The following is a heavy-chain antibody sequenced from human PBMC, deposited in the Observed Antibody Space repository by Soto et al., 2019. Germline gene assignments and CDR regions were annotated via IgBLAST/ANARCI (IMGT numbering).Heavy chain of an antibody. CDR1: GGSISSGGYS. V-gene: IGHV4-30-2*01. D-gene: IGHD6-19*01. J-gene: IGHJ5*02. CDR3: ARDVAVAGTHWFDP. Sequence: QLQLQESGSGLVKPSQTLSLTCAVSGGSISSGGYSWSWIRQPPGKGLEWIGYIYHSGSTYYNPSLKSRVTISVDRSKNQFSLKLSSVTPADTAVYYCARDVAVAGTHWFDPWGQGTLVTVSS. CDR2: IYHSGST.